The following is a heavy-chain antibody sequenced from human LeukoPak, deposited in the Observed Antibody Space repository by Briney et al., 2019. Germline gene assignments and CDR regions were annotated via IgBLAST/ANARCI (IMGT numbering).Heavy chain of an antibody. D-gene: IGHD6-19*01. CDR3: ARYYSSGWFSYFDY. J-gene: IGHJ4*02. V-gene: IGHV4-59*11. CDR1: GGSISSHY. CDR2: IYYSGST. Sequence: PSETLSLTCTVSGGSISSHYWSWIRQPPGKGLEWIGYIYYSGSTNYNPSLKSRVTISVDTSKNQFSLKLSSVTAADTAVYYCARYYSSGWFSYFDYWGQGTLVTVSS.